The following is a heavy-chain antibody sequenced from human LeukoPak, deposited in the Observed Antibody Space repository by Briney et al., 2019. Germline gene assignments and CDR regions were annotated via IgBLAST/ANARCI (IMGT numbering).Heavy chain of an antibody. CDR1: GFTFSSYA. Sequence: PGGSLRLSCAASGFTFSSYAMSWVRQAPGKGLEWVSAISGSGGSTYYADSVKGRFTISRDNSKNTLYLQMNSLRAEDTAVYYCAKDPATYYYDSSGYAFDYWGQGTLVTVSS. V-gene: IGHV3-23*01. D-gene: IGHD3-22*01. J-gene: IGHJ4*02. CDR3: AKDPATYYYDSSGYAFDY. CDR2: ISGSGGST.